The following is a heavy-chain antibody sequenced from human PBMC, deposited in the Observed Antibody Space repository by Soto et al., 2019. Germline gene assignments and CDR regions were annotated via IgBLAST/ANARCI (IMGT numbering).Heavy chain of an antibody. CDR3: ASSQKGYNWNYFDH. CDR1: GGSISGSYYY. Sequence: SETLDLTCAVSGGSISGSYYYWGWLRQSPGRGPEWIGSVFYTGFTSYNPSLESRVSVSVDTSKNQFSLKVSAVTAADTAVYYCASSQKGYNWNYFDHWGQGALVTVYS. V-gene: IGHV4-39*01. CDR2: VFYTGFT. D-gene: IGHD1-20*01. J-gene: IGHJ4*02.